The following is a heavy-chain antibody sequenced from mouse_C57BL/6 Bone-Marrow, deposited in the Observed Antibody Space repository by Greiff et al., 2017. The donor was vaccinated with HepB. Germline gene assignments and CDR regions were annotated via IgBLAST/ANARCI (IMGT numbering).Heavy chain of an antibody. CDR2: IDPSDSYT. V-gene: IGHV1-69*01. J-gene: IGHJ1*03. CDR1: GYTFTSYW. CDR3: ASDGYSLYWYFDV. D-gene: IGHD2-3*01. Sequence: QVQLQQPGAELVMPGASVKLSCKASGYTFTSYWMHWVKQRPGQGLEWIGEIDPSDSYTNYNQKFKGKSTLTVDKSSSTAYIQLSSLTSEDSAVYYCASDGYSLYWYFDVWGTVTTVTVSS.